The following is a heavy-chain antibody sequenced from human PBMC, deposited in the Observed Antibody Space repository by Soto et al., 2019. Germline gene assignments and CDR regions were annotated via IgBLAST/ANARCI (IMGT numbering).Heavy chain of an antibody. CDR2: TYYRSNWSN. Sequence: SQAVSRTCASSGATVSSNRGAWNCSMQSPSRGLEWLGRTYYRSNWSNDYALSVKSRITINPDTSKNQFSLHLYSVTPEDTAVYYCAGVTWLRGMDVSGQRTPVTFSS. CDR3: AGVTWLRGMDV. J-gene: IGHJ6*02. V-gene: IGHV6-1*01. CDR1: GATVSSNRGA. D-gene: IGHD3-10*01.